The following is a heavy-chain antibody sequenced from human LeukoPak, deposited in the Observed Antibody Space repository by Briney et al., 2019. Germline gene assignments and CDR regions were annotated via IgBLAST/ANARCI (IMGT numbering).Heavy chain of an antibody. Sequence: SETLSLTCTVSGGSISSYYWSWIRQPPGQGLEWIGYIYYSGSTNYNPSLKSRVTISVDTSKNQFSLKLSSVTAADTAVYYCARRPRIQSYGMDVWGQGTTVTVSS. D-gene: IGHD5-18*01. CDR2: IYYSGST. J-gene: IGHJ6*02. CDR3: ARRPRIQSYGMDV. CDR1: GGSISSYY. V-gene: IGHV4-59*08.